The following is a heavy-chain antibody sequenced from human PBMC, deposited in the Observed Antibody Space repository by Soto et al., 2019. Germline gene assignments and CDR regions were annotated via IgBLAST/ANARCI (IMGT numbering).Heavy chain of an antibody. V-gene: IGHV3-30*18. CDR1: GFTFSSYD. J-gene: IGHJ4*02. CDR2: ISFDGNNK. Sequence: GGSLRLSCVVSGFTFSSYDMHWVRQAPGKGLEWVAVISFDGNNKYYADSVKGRFTISRDNSKNTLSLQMNSPRPEDTAVYYCAKDLRRAHDYWGQGTLVTVSS. CDR3: AKDLRRAHDY.